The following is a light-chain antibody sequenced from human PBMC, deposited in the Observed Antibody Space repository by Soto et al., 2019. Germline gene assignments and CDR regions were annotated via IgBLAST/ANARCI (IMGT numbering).Light chain of an antibody. CDR2: GPS. CDR3: HQYGSSSWT. V-gene: IGKV3-20*01. J-gene: IGKJ1*01. Sequence: DIVLTQSPGTLSLSPGERATLSCRASQSVSSSYLAWYQQKPGQPPRLLIYGPSSRATGIPDGFSGSGSGTDFTLTISRLEPEDFAVYYCHQYGSSSWTFGQGTKVEIK. CDR1: QSVSSSY.